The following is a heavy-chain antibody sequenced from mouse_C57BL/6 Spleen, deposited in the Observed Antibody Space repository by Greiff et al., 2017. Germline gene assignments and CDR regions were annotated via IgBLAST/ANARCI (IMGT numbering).Heavy chain of an antibody. V-gene: IGHV1-62-2*01. Sequence: QVQLKQSGAELVKPGASVKLSCKASGYTFTEYSIHWVKQRSGQGLEWIGWFYPGSGSINYNEKFKDKATFTADKSSSTAYMELSRLTSEDSAVDFCGRNEDARAWFAYWGQGNLVTVSA. CDR3: GRNEDARAWFAY. CDR2: FYPGSGSI. CDR1: GYTFTEYS. J-gene: IGHJ3*01.